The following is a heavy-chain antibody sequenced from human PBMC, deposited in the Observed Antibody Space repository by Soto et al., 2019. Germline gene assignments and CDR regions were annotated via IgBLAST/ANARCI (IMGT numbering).Heavy chain of an antibody. D-gene: IGHD3-3*01. CDR1: GFTFSSYG. CDR2: ISYDGSNK. Sequence: GGSLRLSCAASGFTFSSYGMHWVRQAPGKGLEWVAVISYDGSNKYYADSVKGRFTISRDNSKNTLYLQMNSLRAEDTAVYYCAKGRSIFGVVTVYMDVWGKGTTVTVSS. CDR3: AKGRSIFGVVTVYMDV. V-gene: IGHV3-30*18. J-gene: IGHJ6*03.